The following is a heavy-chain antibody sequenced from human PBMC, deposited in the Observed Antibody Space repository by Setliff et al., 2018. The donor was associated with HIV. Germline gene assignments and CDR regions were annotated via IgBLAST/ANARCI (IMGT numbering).Heavy chain of an antibody. CDR2: IIPILGVA. J-gene: IGHJ5*02. CDR1: GDTLSSYA. V-gene: IGHV1-69*10. D-gene: IGHD2-15*01. Sequence: SVKVSCKTSGDTLSSYAITWVRQAPGQGLEWMGGIIPILGVANYAQKFQGRLTITADKSTNTAYMELSSLKSDDTAVYYCARGPEEGDCSGGSCYGNFDPWGQGTLVTVSS. CDR3: ARGPEEGDCSGGSCYGNFDP.